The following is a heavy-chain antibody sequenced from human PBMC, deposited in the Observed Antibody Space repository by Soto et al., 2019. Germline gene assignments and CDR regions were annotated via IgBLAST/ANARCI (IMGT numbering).Heavy chain of an antibody. CDR3: ARVSGSHGAFDI. J-gene: IGHJ3*02. Sequence: ASVNVSCKASGGTFSSYAISWVRQAPGQGLEWMGGIIPIFGTANYAQKFQGRVTITADKSTSTAYMELSSLRSEDTAVYYCARVSGSHGAFDIWGQGTMVTVSS. V-gene: IGHV1-69*06. CDR2: IIPIFGTA. CDR1: GGTFSSYA. D-gene: IGHD6-19*01.